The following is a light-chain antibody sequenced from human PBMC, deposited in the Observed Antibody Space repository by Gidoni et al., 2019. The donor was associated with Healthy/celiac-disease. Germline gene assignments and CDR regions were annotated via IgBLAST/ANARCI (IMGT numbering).Light chain of an antibody. Sequence: DIQLNQSPSFLSASVGDRVTITCRASQGISSYLAWYQQKPGKAPKLLIYAASTLQSGVPSRFSGSGSGTEFTLTISSLQPEDFATYYCQQLNSYSYTFGQGTKLEIK. J-gene: IGKJ2*01. V-gene: IGKV1-9*01. CDR2: AAS. CDR1: QGISSY. CDR3: QQLNSYSYT.